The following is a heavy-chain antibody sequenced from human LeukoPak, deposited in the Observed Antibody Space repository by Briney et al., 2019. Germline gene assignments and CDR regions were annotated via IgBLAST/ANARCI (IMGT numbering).Heavy chain of an antibody. Sequence: PGGSLRLSCAASGFTFSSYAMSWVRQAPGKGLEWVSGISGSRNTTYCADSVKGRFTISRDNSKDTLYLQMNSLRAEDTALYYCARPRYNWNDDYLWAFDIWGQGTMVTVSS. V-gene: IGHV3-23*01. D-gene: IGHD1-20*01. CDR3: ARPRYNWNDDYLWAFDI. J-gene: IGHJ3*02. CDR1: GFTFSSYA. CDR2: ISGSRNTT.